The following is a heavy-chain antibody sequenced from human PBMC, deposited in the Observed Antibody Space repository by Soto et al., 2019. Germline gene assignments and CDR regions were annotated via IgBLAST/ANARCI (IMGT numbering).Heavy chain of an antibody. CDR2: IKQDGSEK. Sequence: EVQLVESGGGLVQPGGSLRLSCAASGFTFSSYWMSWVRQAPGKGLEWVADIKQDGSEKYYVDSVKGRFTISRDNAKNSLYLQMNSLRAEDTAVYYCAREEEGLYYYYMDVWGKGTTVTVSS. V-gene: IGHV3-7*01. J-gene: IGHJ6*03. CDR1: GFTFSSYW. CDR3: AREEEGLYYYYMDV.